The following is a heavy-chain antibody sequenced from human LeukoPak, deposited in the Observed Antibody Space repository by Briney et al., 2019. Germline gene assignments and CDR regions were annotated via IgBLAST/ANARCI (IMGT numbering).Heavy chain of an antibody. Sequence: GGSLRLSCAASGFTFSSYAMSWVRQAPGKGLEWVSAISGSGGSTYYADSVKGRFTISRDNSKNTLYLQMNSLRAEDTAVYYCATHSGSYYKADYWGQGTLVTVSS. J-gene: IGHJ4*02. CDR3: ATHSGSYYKADY. CDR1: GFTFSSYA. V-gene: IGHV3-23*01. CDR2: ISGSGGST. D-gene: IGHD3-10*01.